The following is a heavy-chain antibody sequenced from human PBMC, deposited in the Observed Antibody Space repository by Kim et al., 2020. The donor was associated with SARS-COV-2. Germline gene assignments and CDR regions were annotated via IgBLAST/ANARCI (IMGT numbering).Heavy chain of an antibody. CDR2: PGNP. Sequence: PGNPTYAQGFTGRFGFSLDTSVNTAYLQISSLEAEDTAVYYCARGLLPPDYWGQGTLVTVSS. J-gene: IGHJ4*02. V-gene: IGHV7-4-1*02. D-gene: IGHD2-15*01. CDR3: ARGLLPPDY.